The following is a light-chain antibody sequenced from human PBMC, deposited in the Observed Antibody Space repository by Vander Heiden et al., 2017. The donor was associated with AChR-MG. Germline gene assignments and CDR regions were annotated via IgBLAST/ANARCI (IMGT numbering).Light chain of an antibody. V-gene: IGLV1-44*01. CDR2: GNN. J-gene: IGLJ3*02. CDR3: ASWDDSLNGHWV. Sequence: GQRVTITCSRSSPNIGRNTVHWYHQLPGTAPNLLIYGNNQRPSGVPDRFSGSNSGTSASLAISGLQSEDEADYYCASWDDSLNGHWVFGGGTKLTVL. CDR1: SPNIGRNT.